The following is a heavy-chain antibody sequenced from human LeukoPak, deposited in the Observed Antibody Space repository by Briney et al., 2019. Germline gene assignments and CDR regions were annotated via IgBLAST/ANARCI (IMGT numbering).Heavy chain of an antibody. J-gene: IGHJ6*02. V-gene: IGHV3-23*01. D-gene: IGHD3-10*01. CDR2: ISGAGGRT. CDR3: AKDQSYYGSGRDAMDV. Sequence: GRSLRLSCAASGFTFSNYAMTWVRQAPAKGLEWVSSISGAGGRTYYAESVKGRFTISRDNSKNTLSLQMNSLRAEDTALYYCAKDQSYYGSGRDAMDVWGQGITVTVSS. CDR1: GFTFSNYA.